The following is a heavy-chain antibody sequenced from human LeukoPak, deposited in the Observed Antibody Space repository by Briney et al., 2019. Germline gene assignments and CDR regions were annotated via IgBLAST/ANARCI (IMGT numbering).Heavy chain of an antibody. D-gene: IGHD5-24*01. CDR2: IYYSGST. J-gene: IGHJ3*02. CDR3: AGHEAWRWLQSGDAFDI. CDR1: GGSISSSSYY. V-gene: IGHV4-39*01. Sequence: SETLSLTCTVSGGSISSSSYYWGWIRQPPGKGLEWIGSIYYSGSTYYNPSLKSRVTISVDTSKNQFSLKLSSVTAADTAVYYCAGHEAWRWLQSGDAFDIWGQGTMVTVSS.